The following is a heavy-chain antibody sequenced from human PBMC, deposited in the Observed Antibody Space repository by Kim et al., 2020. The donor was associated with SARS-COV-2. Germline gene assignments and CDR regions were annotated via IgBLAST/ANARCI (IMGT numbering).Heavy chain of an antibody. V-gene: IGHV4-39*01. CDR1: GGSISSSSYY. CDR2: IYYSGST. J-gene: IGHJ4*02. CDR3: ARGGGGYSSGWYDY. D-gene: IGHD6-19*01. Sequence: SETLSLTCTVSGGSISSSSYYWGWIRQPPGKGLEWIGSIYYSGSTYYNPSLKSRVTISVDTSKNQFSLKLSSVTAADTAVYYCARGGGGYSSGWYDYWGQGTLVTVSS.